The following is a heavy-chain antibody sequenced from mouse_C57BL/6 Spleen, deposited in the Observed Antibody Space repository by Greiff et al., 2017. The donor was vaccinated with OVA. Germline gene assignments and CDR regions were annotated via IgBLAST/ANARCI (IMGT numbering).Heavy chain of an antibody. D-gene: IGHD3-1*01. CDR2: INPGGGGT. CDR3: TRYSLDY. CDR1: GYAFTNYL. V-gene: IGHV1-54*01. J-gene: IGHJ2*01. Sequence: QVQLQQPGAELVRPGTSVKLSCKASGYAFTNYLIEWVKQRPGQGLEWIGEINPGGGGTNYNEKFKGKATLTADKSSSTAYMQLSSLTSEDSAVYFSTRYSLDYWGQGTTLTVSS.